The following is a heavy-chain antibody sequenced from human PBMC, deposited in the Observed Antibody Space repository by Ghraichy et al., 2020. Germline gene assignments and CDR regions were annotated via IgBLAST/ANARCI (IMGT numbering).Heavy chain of an antibody. D-gene: IGHD3-16*01. Sequence: GGSLRLSCAASGLTFSNYWMHWVRQAPGKGLVWVSRINGDGSGTTYADSVKGRFTISRDNARNTVHLQLNSLRAEDTAVYFCATGGSYYYDQWGRGTLVTVSS. V-gene: IGHV3-74*03. CDR1: GLTFSNYW. CDR2: INGDGSGT. CDR3: ATGGSYYYDQ. J-gene: IGHJ2*01.